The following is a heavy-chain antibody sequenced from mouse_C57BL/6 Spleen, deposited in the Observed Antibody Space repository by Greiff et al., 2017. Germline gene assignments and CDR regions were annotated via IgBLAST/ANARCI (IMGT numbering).Heavy chain of an antibody. J-gene: IGHJ4*01. D-gene: IGHD1-1*01. CDR1: GFTFSDYY. CDR3: ARQGYYDKDYYAMDY. V-gene: IGHV5-12*01. CDR2: ISNGGGST. Sequence: EVNLVESGGGLVQPGGSLKLSCAASGFTFSDYYMYWVRQTPEKRLEWVAYISNGGGSTYYPDTVKGRFTISRDDAKNTLYLQMSRLKSEDTAMYYYARQGYYDKDYYAMDYWGQGTSVTVSS.